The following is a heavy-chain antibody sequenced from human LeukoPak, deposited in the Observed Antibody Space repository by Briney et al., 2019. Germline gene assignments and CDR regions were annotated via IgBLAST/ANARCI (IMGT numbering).Heavy chain of an antibody. CDR3: ARHDFYSNYPHNWFDP. CDR1: AYSIGSGYY. V-gene: IGHV4-38-2*01. CDR2: FYHSGST. J-gene: IGHJ5*02. Sequence: SETLSLTCAVSAYSIGSGYYWVWIRQPPGKGLEWIGSFYHSGSTYYNPSLKSRVTISVDTSKNQFSLKLSSVTAADTAVYYCARHDFYSNYPHNWFDPWGQGTLVTVSS. D-gene: IGHD4-11*01.